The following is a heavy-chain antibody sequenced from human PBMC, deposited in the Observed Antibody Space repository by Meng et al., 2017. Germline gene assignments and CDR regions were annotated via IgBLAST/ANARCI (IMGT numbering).Heavy chain of an antibody. Sequence: QLHLHYSGPRLQKPSHHLTLTSAIPGDCVSSKSAACIWSRQSPSRGLEWLGRTYYRSKWYNEYTVFVKSRITINPDTSKNQFSLQLNSVTPEDTAVYYCARAYCSGGSCEFDYWGQGTLVTVSS. J-gene: IGHJ4*02. CDR1: GDCVSSKSAA. CDR2: TYYRSKWYN. CDR3: ARAYCSGGSCEFDY. V-gene: IGHV6-1*01. D-gene: IGHD2-15*01.